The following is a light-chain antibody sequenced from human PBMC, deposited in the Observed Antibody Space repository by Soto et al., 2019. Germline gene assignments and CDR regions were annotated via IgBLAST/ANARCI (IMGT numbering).Light chain of an antibody. J-gene: IGLJ2*01. V-gene: IGLV2-14*01. CDR3: CSYTSSFTAV. Sequence: QSVLTQPASVSGSPGQSLTISRTGTSSDVGGYNYVSWYQRRPGKAPKLMIYDVSNRPSGVSNRFSGSKSGSTASLTISGLQTEDEADYYCCSYTSSFTAVFGGGTKVTVL. CDR2: DVS. CDR1: SSDVGGYNY.